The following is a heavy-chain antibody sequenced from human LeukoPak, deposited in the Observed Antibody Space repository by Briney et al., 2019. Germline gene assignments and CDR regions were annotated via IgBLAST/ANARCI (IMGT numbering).Heavy chain of an antibody. V-gene: IGHV3-23*01. CDR3: ASSYYYDSSGY. CDR1: GFTFSSYA. CDR2: ICGSGGIT. J-gene: IGHJ4*02. Sequence: GGSLRLSCAASGFTFSSYAMSWVRQAPGKGLEWGSAICGSGGITYYADSVKGRFTISRDNSKNTLYLQMNSLRAEDTAVYYCASSYYYDSSGYWGQGTLVTVSS. D-gene: IGHD3-22*01.